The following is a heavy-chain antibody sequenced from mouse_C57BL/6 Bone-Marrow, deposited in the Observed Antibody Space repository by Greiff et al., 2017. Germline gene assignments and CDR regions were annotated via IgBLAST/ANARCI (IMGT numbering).Heavy chain of an antibody. CDR1: GYTFTSYW. Sequence: VQLQQPGAELVKPGASVKLSCKASGYTFTSYWMHWVKQRPGQGLEWIGMIHPNSGSTNYNEKFKSKATLTVDKSSSTAYIQLSSLTSKDSAVYYCAFYYYGSSRSWGNYWGQGTTLTVSS. CDR2: IHPNSGST. CDR3: AFYYYGSSRSWGNY. V-gene: IGHV1-64*01. J-gene: IGHJ2*01. D-gene: IGHD1-1*01.